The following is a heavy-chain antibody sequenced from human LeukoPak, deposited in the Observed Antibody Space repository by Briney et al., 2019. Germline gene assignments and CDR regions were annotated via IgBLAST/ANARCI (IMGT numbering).Heavy chain of an antibody. CDR2: IGSSGSPI. CDR1: GFTFRNYD. V-gene: IGHV3-48*03. D-gene: IGHD3-16*01. J-gene: IGHJ4*02. CDR3: ARGPAGDPFDH. Sequence: GGSLRLSCAASGFTFRNYDTNWVRQAPGKGLEWVSFIGSSGSPIYYADSVKGRFTISRDNAKNSLYLQMSSLRVEDTAVYYCARGPAGDPFDHWGQGTLVTVSS.